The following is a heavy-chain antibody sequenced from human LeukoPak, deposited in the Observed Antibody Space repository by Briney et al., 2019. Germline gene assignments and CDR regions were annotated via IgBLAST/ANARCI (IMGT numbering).Heavy chain of an antibody. V-gene: IGHV3-23*01. CDR2: MTTGGTIT. Sequence: GGSLRLSCAASGFTFNNYAMLWVRQAPGKGLEWVSGMTTGGTITQYADSVKGRFTISKDNSKNTLYLQMNSLRAEDTAVYYCAKDHTVGATFGVYFDYWGQGTLVTVSS. CDR1: GFTFNNYA. J-gene: IGHJ4*02. CDR3: AKDHTVGATFGVYFDY. D-gene: IGHD1-26*01.